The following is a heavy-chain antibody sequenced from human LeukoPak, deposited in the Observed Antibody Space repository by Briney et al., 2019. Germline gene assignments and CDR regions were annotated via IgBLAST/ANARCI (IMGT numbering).Heavy chain of an antibody. CDR2: ISSSGSTI. V-gene: IGHV3-48*03. Sequence: PGGSLRLSCTASGFTFSSYEMNWVRQAPGKGLEWVSYISSSGSTIYYADSVKGRFTISRGNAKNSLYLQMNSLRAEDTAVYYCARVQAGERYFQHWGQGTLLTVSS. J-gene: IGHJ1*01. CDR3: ARVQAGERYFQH. D-gene: IGHD7-27*01. CDR1: GFTFSSYE.